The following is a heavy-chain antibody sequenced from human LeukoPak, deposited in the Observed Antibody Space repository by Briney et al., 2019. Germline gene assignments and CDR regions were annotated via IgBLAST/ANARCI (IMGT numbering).Heavy chain of an antibody. CDR3: ARRSGTY. CDR1: GFTFRSYA. D-gene: IGHD1-26*01. Sequence: QPGGSLRLSCAASGFTFRSYAMHWVRQAPGKGLEWVAVISYDGSNRYYADSVKGRFTVSRDNSRNTLYLQMNSLRAEDTAVYYCARRSGTYWGQGTVVTVSS. V-gene: IGHV3-30-3*01. CDR2: ISYDGSNR. J-gene: IGHJ4*02.